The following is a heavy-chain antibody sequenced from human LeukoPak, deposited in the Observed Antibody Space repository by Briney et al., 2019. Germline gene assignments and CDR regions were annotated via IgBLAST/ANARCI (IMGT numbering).Heavy chain of an antibody. V-gene: IGHV3-30*03. D-gene: IGHD3-10*01. Sequence: GGSLRLSCAASGFTFSTYWMHWVRQAPGKGLEWVAVISYDGSNKYYADSVRGRFTISRDNSKNTLYLQMNSLRAEDTAVYYCARPMWGGSGSYLPLDYWGQGTLVTVSS. CDR2: ISYDGSNK. CDR1: GFTFSTYW. CDR3: ARPMWGGSGSYLPLDY. J-gene: IGHJ4*02.